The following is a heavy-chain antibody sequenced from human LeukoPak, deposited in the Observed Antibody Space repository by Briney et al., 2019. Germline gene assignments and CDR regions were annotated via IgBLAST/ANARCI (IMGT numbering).Heavy chain of an antibody. Sequence: GGSLRLSCEASEVTFSAYGMHWVRQAPGKGLEWLAYISSSGTSIFYGDSVKGRFTISRLDAKKSLYLQLNTLRVEDTAVYFCAKDVGGLGTDVWGQGTTVTVSS. V-gene: IGHV3-48*04. J-gene: IGHJ6*02. D-gene: IGHD1-26*01. CDR2: ISSSGTSI. CDR1: EVTFSAYG. CDR3: AKDVGGLGTDV.